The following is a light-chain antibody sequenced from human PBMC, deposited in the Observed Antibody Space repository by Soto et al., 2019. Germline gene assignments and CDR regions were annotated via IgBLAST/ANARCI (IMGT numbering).Light chain of an antibody. V-gene: IGLV2-14*01. CDR2: EAN. J-gene: IGLJ1*01. Sequence: QSGLTQPASLSGSPGQSITISCTGTSSDIGAYGYVSWFQQHPGKAPKLMISEANNRPSGVSNRFSGSKSGNKAYLTISGLQVEDEAESFCFSFTTTSTHVFGTGTKGTVL. CDR1: SSDIGAYGY. CDR3: FSFTTTSTHV.